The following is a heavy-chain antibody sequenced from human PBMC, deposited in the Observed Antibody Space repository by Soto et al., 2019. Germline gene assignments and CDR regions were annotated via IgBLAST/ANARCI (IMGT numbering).Heavy chain of an antibody. Sequence: QLQLQESGSGLVKPSQTLSLTCAVSGGSISSGGYSWSWIRQPPGKGLEWIGYIYHSGGTYYNPSLKSRVTISVDRSKNQFSLKLSSVAAADTAVYYCARGSYSGYDFVFDIWGQGTMVTVSS. V-gene: IGHV4-30-2*01. J-gene: IGHJ3*02. D-gene: IGHD5-12*01. CDR2: IYHSGGT. CDR3: ARGSYSGYDFVFDI. CDR1: GGSISSGGYS.